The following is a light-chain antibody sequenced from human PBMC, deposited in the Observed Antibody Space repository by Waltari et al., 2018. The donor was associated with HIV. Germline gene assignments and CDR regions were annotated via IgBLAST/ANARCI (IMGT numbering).Light chain of an antibody. J-gene: IGLJ2*01. CDR1: YSNIGTSS. CDR3: GTWDTSLSVGI. Sequence: QSVLTQPPSVSAAPGQKVIISCSGGYSNIGTSSVSGYKQLPGTAPKLLIYDSNRRPSGIPDRFSGSKSGTTATLAITGLQSVDEADYFCGTWDTSLSVGIFGGGTKLTVL. V-gene: IGLV1-51*01. CDR2: DSN.